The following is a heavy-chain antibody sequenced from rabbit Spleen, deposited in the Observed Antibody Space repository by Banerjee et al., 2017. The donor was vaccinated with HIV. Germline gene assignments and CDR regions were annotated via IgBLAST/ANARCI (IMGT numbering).Heavy chain of an antibody. CDR2: INAITGKA. Sequence: EQLLESGGGLVKPEGSLKLSCTASGFSFSTKAVMCWVRQAPGKGLEWIACINAITGKAVYANWAKGRSTFSKTSSTTVTLHMTSLTAADTATYFCARDTSSSFSSYGMDLWGPGTLVTVS. J-gene: IGHJ6*01. V-gene: IGHV1S45*01. CDR3: ARDTSSSFSSYGMDL. CDR1: GFSFSTKAV. D-gene: IGHD1-1*01.